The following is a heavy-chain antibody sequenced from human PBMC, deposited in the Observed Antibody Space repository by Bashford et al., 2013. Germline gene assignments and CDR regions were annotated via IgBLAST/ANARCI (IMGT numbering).Heavy chain of an antibody. J-gene: IGHJ6*02. CDR3: ATLKKDTANLGMDV. CDR1: GGSISSYY. Sequence: SETLSLTCTVSGGSISSYYWSWIRQPPGKGLEWIGYIYTSGSTNYNPSLKSRVTISVDTSKNQFSLKLSSVTAADTAVYYCATLKKDTANLGMDVWGQGTTVTGLL. CDR2: IYTSGST. V-gene: IGHV4-4*08. D-gene: IGHD5-18*01.